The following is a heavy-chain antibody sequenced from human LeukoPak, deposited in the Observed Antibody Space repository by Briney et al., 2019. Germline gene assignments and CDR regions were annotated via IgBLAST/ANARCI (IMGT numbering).Heavy chain of an antibody. Sequence: SETLSLTCTVSGGPISSYYWSWIRQPPGKGLEWIGYIYYSGSTNYNPSLKSRVTISVDTSKNQLSLRLTSVTAADTAVYYCARESRDLTGVDYWGQGTLVTVSS. CDR2: IYYSGST. CDR1: GGPISSYY. D-gene: IGHD1-20*01. V-gene: IGHV4-59*01. J-gene: IGHJ4*02. CDR3: ARESRDLTGVDY.